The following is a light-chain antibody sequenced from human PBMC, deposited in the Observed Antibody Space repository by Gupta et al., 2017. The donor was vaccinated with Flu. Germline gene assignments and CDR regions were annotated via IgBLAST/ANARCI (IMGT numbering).Light chain of an antibody. V-gene: IGKV3-20*01. CDR3: QQYGSPPLT. CDR1: QSVSNNY. J-gene: IGKJ4*01. Sequence: EIVLTQSPGTLSLSAGERATLSCRASQSVSNNYLAWYQQKPGRAPRLLIYGASSRATAIPDRFSGSGSGTDFSLTISRVEPEDFAVYYCQQYGSPPLTFGGGPRWRS. CDR2: GAS.